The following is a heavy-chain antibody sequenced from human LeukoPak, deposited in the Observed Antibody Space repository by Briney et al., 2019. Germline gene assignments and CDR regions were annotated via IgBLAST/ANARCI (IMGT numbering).Heavy chain of an antibody. CDR2: IIPIFGTA. CDR3: ARTRRYSNYVREISGFDP. CDR1: GGAFSSYA. V-gene: IGHV1-69*05. D-gene: IGHD4-11*01. Sequence: SVKVSCKASGGAFSSYAISWVRQAPGQGLEWMGGIIPIFGTANYAQKFQGRVTITTDESTSTAYMELSSLRSEDTAVYYCARTRRYSNYVREISGFDPWGQGTLVTVSS. J-gene: IGHJ5*02.